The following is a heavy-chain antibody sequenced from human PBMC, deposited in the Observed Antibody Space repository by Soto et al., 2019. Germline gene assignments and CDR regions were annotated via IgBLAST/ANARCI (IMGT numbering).Heavy chain of an antibody. CDR1: GYRFINYW. J-gene: IGHJ4*02. D-gene: IGHD1-26*01. Sequence: PXASMKISGEGCGYRFINYWLCWVRQMPGKGLEWMAIIYPGDSDARYSPSFQGQVTISVDKSINTAYLQWSSLKASDTARYYCARTRIMGMTWSLDYWGQGTLGTGYS. CDR2: IYPGDSDA. V-gene: IGHV5-51*01. CDR3: ARTRIMGMTWSLDY.